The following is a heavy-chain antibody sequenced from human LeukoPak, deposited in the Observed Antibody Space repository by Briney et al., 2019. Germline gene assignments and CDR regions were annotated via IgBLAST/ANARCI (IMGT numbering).Heavy chain of an antibody. CDR1: GYTFTGYY. Sequence: ASVKVSCKASGYTFTGYYMHWVRQAPGQGLEWMGWINPNSGGTNYAQKFQGRVTMTRDTSISTAYMELSRLRSDDTAVYYCARGRVAAVNWFDPWGQGTLVTVYS. J-gene: IGHJ5*02. D-gene: IGHD6-13*01. CDR2: INPNSGGT. CDR3: ARGRVAAVNWFDP. V-gene: IGHV1-2*02.